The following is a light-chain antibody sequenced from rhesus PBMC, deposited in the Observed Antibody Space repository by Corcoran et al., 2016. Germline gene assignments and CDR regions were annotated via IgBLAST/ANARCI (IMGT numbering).Light chain of an antibody. CDR3: LQDSTTPYS. CDR1: QGISRY. J-gene: IGKJ2*01. V-gene: IGKV1-32*03. Sequence: DIQMSQSPSSLSASVGDRVTINCRASQGISRYLNWYQQKPGKAPNLLIYFAKSLASGVPSRFSGSGSGAEFTLTITSLQPEDSATYYCLQDSTTPYSFGQGTKVEIK. CDR2: FAK.